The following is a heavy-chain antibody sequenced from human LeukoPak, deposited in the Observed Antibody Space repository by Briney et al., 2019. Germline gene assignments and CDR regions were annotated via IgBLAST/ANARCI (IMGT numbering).Heavy chain of an antibody. CDR1: GFTFSSYA. Sequence: GGSLRLSCAASGFTFSSYAMSWVRQAPGKGLEWVSAISGSGGSTYYADSVKGRFTISRDNSKNTLYLQKNSLRAEDTAVYYCAKEGYDSSGYYLEPFDYWGQGTLVTVSS. D-gene: IGHD3-22*01. J-gene: IGHJ4*02. CDR2: ISGSGGST. V-gene: IGHV3-23*01. CDR3: AKEGYDSSGYYLEPFDY.